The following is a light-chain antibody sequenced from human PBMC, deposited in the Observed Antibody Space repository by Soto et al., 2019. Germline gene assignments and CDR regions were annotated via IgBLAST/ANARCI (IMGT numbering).Light chain of an antibody. V-gene: IGKV3-11*01. CDR3: QQRIVWPWT. Sequence: EIVLTHSPATLSLSPGERATLSCRASQNVANSLAWYRQKPGQAPRLLIFEAFKRATDIPARFCGGGSGTYCTRTIRSLEPEDVAVYYCQQRIVWPWTFSQGAKLEI. CDR1: QNVANS. J-gene: IGKJ2*01. CDR2: EAF.